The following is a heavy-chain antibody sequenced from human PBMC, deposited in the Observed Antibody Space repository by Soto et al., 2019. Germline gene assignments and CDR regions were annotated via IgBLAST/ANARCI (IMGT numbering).Heavy chain of an antibody. CDR2: IYSGGST. Sequence: PWGSLRLSCTASGFTVISNYISFFRHSPCKWLEWVSVIYSGGSTYYADSVKGRFTISRDNSKNTLYLQMNSLRAEDTAVYYCARMRAYYYDSSGHPGAFDIWGQGTMVTVSS. V-gene: IGHV3-53*01. CDR3: ARMRAYYYDSSGHPGAFDI. D-gene: IGHD3-22*01. CDR1: GFTVISNY. J-gene: IGHJ3*02.